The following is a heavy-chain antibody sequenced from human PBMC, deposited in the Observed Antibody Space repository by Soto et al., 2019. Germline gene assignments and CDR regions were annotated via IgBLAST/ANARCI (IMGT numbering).Heavy chain of an antibody. J-gene: IGHJ6*02. CDR1: GYTFISHG. Sequence: GASVKFSCKASGYTFISHGISWVRQAPGQGLEWMGWISGKNGNTNYAQKLQGRVTLTTDTSTSTAYMELRSLRSDDTAVYYCARVSSSIVVVPDYGMDVWGQGTTVTVSS. CDR2: ISGKNGNT. V-gene: IGHV1-18*04. CDR3: ARVSSSIVVVPDYGMDV. D-gene: IGHD2-15*01.